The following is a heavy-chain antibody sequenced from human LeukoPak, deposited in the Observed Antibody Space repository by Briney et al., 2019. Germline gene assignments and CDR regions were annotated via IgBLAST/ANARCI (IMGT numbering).Heavy chain of an antibody. J-gene: IGHJ4*02. D-gene: IGHD1-26*01. V-gene: IGHV4-31*11. CDR1: GGSFSGYY. CDR3: ARGGRGAFDY. CDR2: IYYSGST. Sequence: SETLSLTCAVYGGSFSGYYWSWIRQHPGKGLEWIGYIYYSGSTYYNPSLKSRVTISVDTSKNQFSLKLSSVTAADTAVYYCARGGRGAFDYWGQGTLVTVSS.